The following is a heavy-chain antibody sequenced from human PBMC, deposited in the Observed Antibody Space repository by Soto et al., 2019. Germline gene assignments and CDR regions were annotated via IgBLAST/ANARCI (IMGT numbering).Heavy chain of an antibody. CDR3: ASRSVTTDNNLYYFDY. Sequence: QVQVVQSGAEVKKPGSSVKVSCKASGDTFRTYVITWVRQAPGQGLEWMGGIIPIFGASNYAQKFQGRVTITADESTSTAYMELSSLRSEDTAVYYCASRSVTTDNNLYYFDYWGQGTLVTVSS. J-gene: IGHJ4*02. V-gene: IGHV1-69*01. D-gene: IGHD4-17*01. CDR1: GDTFRTYV. CDR2: IIPIFGAS.